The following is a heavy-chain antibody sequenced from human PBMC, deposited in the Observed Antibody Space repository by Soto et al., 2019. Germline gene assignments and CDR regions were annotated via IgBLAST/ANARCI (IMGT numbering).Heavy chain of an antibody. CDR1: GGSFSSYY. CDR3: ARKYDSSANHYYYGMDV. CDR2: INHSGST. Sequence: PSETLSLTCAVYGGSFSSYYWSWIRQPPGKGLEWIGEINHSGSTNYNPSLKSRVTISVDTSKNQFSPKLSSVTAADTAVYYCARKYDSSANHYYYGMDVWGQGTTVTVSS. J-gene: IGHJ6*02. V-gene: IGHV4-34*01. D-gene: IGHD3-22*01.